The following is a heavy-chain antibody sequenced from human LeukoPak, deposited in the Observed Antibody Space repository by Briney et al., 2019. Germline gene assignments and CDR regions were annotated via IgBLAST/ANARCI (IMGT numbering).Heavy chain of an antibody. D-gene: IGHD1-26*01. CDR2: IKDDGSNN. Sequence: PGGSLRLSCAASGFTFSSYWMSWVRQAPGKGLEWVANIKDDGSNNYYVDSVRGRFTISRDNTKQSLYVQLKSLSAEDTAVYYCARGMWDSWFDLWGQGTLVTVSS. V-gene: IGHV3-7*03. J-gene: IGHJ5*02. CDR3: ARGMWDSWFDL. CDR1: GFTFSSYW.